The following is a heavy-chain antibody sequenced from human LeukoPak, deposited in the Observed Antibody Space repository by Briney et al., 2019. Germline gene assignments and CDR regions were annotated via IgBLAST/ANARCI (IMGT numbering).Heavy chain of an antibody. J-gene: IGHJ4*02. CDR1: GFSFNNYG. CDR2: ISGSGGST. CDR3: ARERIGDGYNYPY. D-gene: IGHD5-24*01. Sequence: PWGSLTLSCAASGFSFNNYGMSWVCQAPGKGLEWVSAISGSGGSTFYADSVKGRFTISRDNSKNTLYLQMNSLRAEDTAVYYCARERIGDGYNYPYWGQRPGHTVSS. V-gene: IGHV3-23*01.